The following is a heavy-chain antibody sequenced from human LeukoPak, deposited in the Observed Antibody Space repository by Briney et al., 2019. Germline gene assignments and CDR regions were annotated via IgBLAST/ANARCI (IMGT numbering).Heavy chain of an antibody. J-gene: IGHJ4*02. D-gene: IGHD1-7*01. CDR3: AKTNWNYGCHHDY. CDR1: GGSISSSNYY. V-gene: IGHV4-39*07. CDR2: INYSGST. Sequence: PSETLSLTCTVSGGSISSSNYYWGWIRQPPGNWLELGASINYSGSTYYNPALKSRVPISLDTSMNLFSLKPTSATAADTAMYYCAKTNWNYGCHHDYWGQGTLVTVSS.